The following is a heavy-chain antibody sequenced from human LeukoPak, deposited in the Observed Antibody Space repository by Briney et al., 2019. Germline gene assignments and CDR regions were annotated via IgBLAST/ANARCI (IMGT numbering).Heavy chain of an antibody. CDR1: GFTFSSYS. CDR3: ARGAKYYYDSSGYYLYYFDY. Sequence: PGGSLRPSCAASGFTFSSYSMNWVRQAPGKGLEWVSSISSSSSYIYYADSVKGRFTISRDNAKNSLYLQMNSLRAEDTAVYYCARGAKYYYDSSGYYLYYFDYWGQGTLVTVSS. J-gene: IGHJ4*02. CDR2: ISSSSSYI. V-gene: IGHV3-21*01. D-gene: IGHD3-22*01.